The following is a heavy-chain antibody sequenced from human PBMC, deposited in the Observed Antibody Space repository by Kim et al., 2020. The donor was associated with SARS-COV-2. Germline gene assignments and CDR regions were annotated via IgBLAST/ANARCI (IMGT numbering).Heavy chain of an antibody. CDR1: GFSLSTIEMC. J-gene: IGHJ4*02. V-gene: IGHV2-70*11. CDR2: IDWDDDK. Sequence: SGPALVKPTQTLTLTCTFSGFSLSTIEMCVSWIRQPPGEALEWLARIDWDDDKKYRPSLRSRLTVSKDTSKNQVVLTMTNMDPADTATYFCARIRGSRASCYDSPLDYWGQGTLVTVSS. D-gene: IGHD3-22*01. CDR3: ARIRGSRASCYDSPLDY.